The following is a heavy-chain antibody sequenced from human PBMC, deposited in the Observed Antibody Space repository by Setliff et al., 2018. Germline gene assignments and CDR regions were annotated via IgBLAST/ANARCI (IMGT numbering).Heavy chain of an antibody. D-gene: IGHD1-26*01. V-gene: IGHV4-38-2*01. CDR2: LYHGGTT. Sequence: SETLSLTCAVSSLSVSSGYFWGWIRQPPGRGLEWIGCLYHGGTTHYNPSLKSRVTISLDTSKNGFSLKLSSVTAADTAVYYCARVPALGGMVGTHGIDYWGQGTLVTVSS. J-gene: IGHJ4*02. CDR1: SLSVSSGYF. CDR3: ARVPALGGMVGTHGIDY.